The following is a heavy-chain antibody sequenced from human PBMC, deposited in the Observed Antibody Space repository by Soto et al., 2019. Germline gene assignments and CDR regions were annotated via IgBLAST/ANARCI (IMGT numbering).Heavy chain of an antibody. J-gene: IGHJ6*02. CDR2: ISSSSSYI. CDR1: GFTCSSYS. CDR3: ARVAPDRNYYYGMDV. Sequence: SLRLSCAASGFTCSSYSMNWVRQAPGKGLEWVSSISSSSSYIYYADSVKGRFTISRDNAKNSLYLQMNSLRAEDTAVYYCARVAPDRNYYYGMDVWGQGTTVTAP. V-gene: IGHV3-21*01.